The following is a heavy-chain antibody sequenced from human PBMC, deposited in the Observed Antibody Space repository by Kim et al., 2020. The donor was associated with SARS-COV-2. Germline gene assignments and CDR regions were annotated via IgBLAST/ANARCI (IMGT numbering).Heavy chain of an antibody. CDR3: ASAGERYYYGMDV. Sequence: YAPKFQGRVTITADKSTSTAYMELSSLRSEDTAVYYCASAGERYYYGMDVWGQGTTVTVSS. V-gene: IGHV1-69*02. D-gene: IGHD3-10*01. J-gene: IGHJ6*02.